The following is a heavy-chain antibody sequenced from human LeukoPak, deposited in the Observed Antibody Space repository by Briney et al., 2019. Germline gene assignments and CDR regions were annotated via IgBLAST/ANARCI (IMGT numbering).Heavy chain of an antibody. CDR2: INPNSGGT. CDR3: ARVGLYGSGSYLSY. J-gene: IGHJ4*02. CDR1: GYTFTAYY. D-gene: IGHD3-10*01. Sequence: ASVKVSCKASGYTFTAYYIHWVRQAPGQGPEWMGWINPNSGGTIYEQKFQGRVILTRDTSISTAYMELNGLRSDDTAVYYCARVGLYGSGSYLSYWGQGSLVTVSS. V-gene: IGHV1-2*02.